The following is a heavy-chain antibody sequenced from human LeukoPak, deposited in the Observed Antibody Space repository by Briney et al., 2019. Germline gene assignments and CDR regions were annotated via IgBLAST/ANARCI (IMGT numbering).Heavy chain of an antibody. V-gene: IGHV1-46*01. J-gene: IGHJ5*02. D-gene: IGHD1-14*01. CDR3: ARARYMRGTTNWFDP. Sequence: ASVKVSCTASGYTFTSYYMHWVRQAPGQGLEWMGIINPSGGSTSYAQKFQGRVTMTRDTSTSTVYMELSSLRSEDTAVYCCARARYMRGTTNWFDPWGQGTLVTVSS. CDR2: INPSGGST. CDR1: GYTFTSYY.